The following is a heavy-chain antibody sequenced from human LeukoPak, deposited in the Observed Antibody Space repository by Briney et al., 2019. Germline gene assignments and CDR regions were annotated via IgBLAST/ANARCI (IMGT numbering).Heavy chain of an antibody. J-gene: IGHJ6*03. V-gene: IGHV4-59*01. Sequence: PSETPSLTCTVSGGSISSYYWSWIRRPPGKGLEWIGYIYYSGSTNYNPSLKSRVTISVDTSKNQFSLKLSSVTAADTAVYYCARDRVNYYGSGSYPYYYMDVWGKGTTVTVSS. CDR3: ARDRVNYYGSGSYPYYYMDV. CDR1: GGSISSYY. CDR2: IYYSGST. D-gene: IGHD3-10*01.